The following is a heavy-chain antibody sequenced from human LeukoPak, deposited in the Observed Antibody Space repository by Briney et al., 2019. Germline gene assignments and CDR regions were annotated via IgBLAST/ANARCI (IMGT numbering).Heavy chain of an antibody. V-gene: IGHV3-30*02. Sequence: GGALRLSCAASGFTFSSYGMHWVRQAPGKGLEWVAFIRYDGSNKYYADSVKGRFTISRDNSKNTLYLQMNSLRAEDTAVYYCAKGKDRSFDYWGQGTLVTVSS. J-gene: IGHJ4*02. CDR2: IRYDGSNK. CDR3: AKGKDRSFDY. CDR1: GFTFSSYG.